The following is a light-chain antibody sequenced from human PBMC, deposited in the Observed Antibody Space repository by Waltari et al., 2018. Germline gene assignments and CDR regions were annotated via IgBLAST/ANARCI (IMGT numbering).Light chain of an antibody. CDR2: DTS. V-gene: IGKV3-11*01. J-gene: IGKJ3*01. CDR1: QSVRGY. CDR3: QHRGHWPPDAT. Sequence: ELVLTQSPATLSLSPGERATLSCRASQSVRGYIPWYQQKPGQAPRLLIYDTSNRATGLPARFSGSGSGTDFTLTISSLEPEDFAVYYCQHRGHWPPDATFGPGTKVDIK.